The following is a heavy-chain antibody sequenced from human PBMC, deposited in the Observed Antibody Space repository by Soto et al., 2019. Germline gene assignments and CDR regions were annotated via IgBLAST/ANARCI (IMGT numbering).Heavy chain of an antibody. Sequence: RRLSCAASGFTFSSYAMSWVRQAPGKGLEWVSAISGSGGSTYYADSVKGRFTISRDNSKNTLYLQMNSLRAEDTAVYYCAKLRGSSGWYRGAFDIWGQGTMVTVSS. V-gene: IGHV3-23*01. D-gene: IGHD6-19*01. CDR3: AKLRGSSGWYRGAFDI. CDR2: ISGSGGST. CDR1: GFTFSSYA. J-gene: IGHJ3*02.